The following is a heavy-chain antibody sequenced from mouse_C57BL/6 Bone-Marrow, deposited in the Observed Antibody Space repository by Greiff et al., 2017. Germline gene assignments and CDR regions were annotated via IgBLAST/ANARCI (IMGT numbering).Heavy chain of an antibody. Sequence: EVMLVESGGGLVKPGGSLKLSCAASGFTFSDYGMHWVRQAPEKGLEWVAYISSGSSTIYYADTVKGRFTISRDNAKNTRFLQMTSLRSEDTAMYDCARGDYDGGWYFDVWGTGTTVTVSS. CDR2: ISSGSSTI. D-gene: IGHD2-4*01. J-gene: IGHJ1*03. CDR3: ARGDYDGGWYFDV. CDR1: GFTFSDYG. V-gene: IGHV5-17*01.